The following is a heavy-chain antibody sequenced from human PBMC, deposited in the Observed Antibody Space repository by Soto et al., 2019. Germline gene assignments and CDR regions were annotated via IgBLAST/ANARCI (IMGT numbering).Heavy chain of an antibody. CDR1: GYTFTAYG. CDR2: VSTNDDRT. J-gene: IGHJ4*02. D-gene: IGHD3-22*01. V-gene: IGHV1-18*01. Sequence: GASVKVSCKTSGYTFTAYGLAWLPQAPGQRPEWMGWVSTNDDRTNYARKFQGRVTMTTDRSTTTTSMELRSLGTGDTAVYYCARELNTESSAYYSFAFWGQGTLVTVSS. CDR3: ARELNTESSAYYSFAF.